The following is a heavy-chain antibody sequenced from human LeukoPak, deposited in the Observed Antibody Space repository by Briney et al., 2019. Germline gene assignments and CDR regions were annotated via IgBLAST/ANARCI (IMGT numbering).Heavy chain of an antibody. CDR2: INHSGST. V-gene: IGHV4-34*01. Sequence: PSETLSLTCAVYGGSFSGYYWSWIRQPPGKGLEWIGEINHSGSTNYNPSLKSRVTISVDTSKNQFSLKLSSVTAADTAVYYCARPRKNHYDYVWGRQPYFDYWGQGTLVTVSS. J-gene: IGHJ4*02. D-gene: IGHD3-16*01. CDR3: ARPRKNHYDYVWGRQPYFDY. CDR1: GGSFSGYY.